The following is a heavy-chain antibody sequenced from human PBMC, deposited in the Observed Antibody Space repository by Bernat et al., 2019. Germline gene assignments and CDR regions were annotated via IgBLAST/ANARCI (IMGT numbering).Heavy chain of an antibody. V-gene: IGHV4-59*08. CDR2: IYYSGST. CDR3: ARHPAKVGPFDY. J-gene: IGHJ4*02. Sequence: QVQLQESGPGLVKPSHTLSLTCTVSGDSINTYYWRWIRQPPGKGLEWIGYIYYSGSTYYNPSLLSRVTISIDRPKTTFSLSLTSVTAADTAVYYCARHPAKVGPFDYWGQGTQVTVSS. CDR1: GDSINTYY. D-gene: IGHD1-26*01.